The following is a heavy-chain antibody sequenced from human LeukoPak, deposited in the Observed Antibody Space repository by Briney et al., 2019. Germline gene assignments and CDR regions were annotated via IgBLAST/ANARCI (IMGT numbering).Heavy chain of an antibody. CDR1: GFTFSSYA. CDR2: LTDSGGTT. CDR3: AKKRDAFDI. J-gene: IGHJ3*02. V-gene: IGHV3-23*01. D-gene: IGHD5-24*01. Sequence: GGSLRLSCVASGFTFSSYAMGWVRQAPGKRPEWVSSLTDSGGTTYYVDSVKGRFTISRDNSKSTLYLHMNSLRAEDTAMYYCAKKRDAFDIWGQGTVVAVSS.